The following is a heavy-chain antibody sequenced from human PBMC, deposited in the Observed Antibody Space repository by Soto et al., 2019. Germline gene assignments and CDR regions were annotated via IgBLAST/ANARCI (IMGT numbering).Heavy chain of an antibody. Sequence: EVQLVESGGGLVQPGGSLRLSCEASRGAFGDYWMHWVRQAPGQGLVWVSRINRDANDIIYADSVKGRFTASRDNAKNMVVLQMNSLRVEDTAVYYCAREGPHNWFDAGGQGTLVTVSS. CDR3: AREGPHNWFDA. V-gene: IGHV3-74*01. J-gene: IGHJ5*02. CDR2: INRDANDI. CDR1: RGAFGDYW.